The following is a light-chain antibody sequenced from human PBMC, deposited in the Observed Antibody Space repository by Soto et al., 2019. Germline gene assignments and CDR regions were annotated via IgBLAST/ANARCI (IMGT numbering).Light chain of an antibody. CDR2: DAS. CDR3: QQYNAYYS. V-gene: IGKV1-5*01. CDR1: QSISSW. J-gene: IGKJ2*03. Sequence: SPYTLSGTVRDRVTVTCGASQSISSWLAWYQQKPGKAPVLPIYDASTLQGGVPSRFSGTGSGPEFTLSTSSLQLEDFATYLCQQYNAYYSLGQGTKVDIK.